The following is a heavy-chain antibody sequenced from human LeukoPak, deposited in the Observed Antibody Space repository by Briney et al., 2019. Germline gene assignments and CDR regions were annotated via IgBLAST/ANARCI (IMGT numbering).Heavy chain of an antibody. Sequence: ASVKVSCKASGYTFTSYDINWVRQANGQGLEWMGWMNPNSGNTGYAQKFQGRVTITRNTSISTAYMELSSLRSEDTAVYYCARGRTVYAHFDYWGQGTLVTVSS. D-gene: IGHD2-8*01. CDR3: ARGRTVYAHFDY. CDR1: GYTFTSYD. V-gene: IGHV1-8*03. CDR2: MNPNSGNT. J-gene: IGHJ4*02.